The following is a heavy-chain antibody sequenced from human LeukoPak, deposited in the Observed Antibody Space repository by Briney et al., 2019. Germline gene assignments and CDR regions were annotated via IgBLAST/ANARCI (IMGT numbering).Heavy chain of an antibody. D-gene: IGHD6-19*01. V-gene: IGHV4-34*01. J-gene: IGHJ4*02. Sequence: PSETLSLTCAVYGGSFSGYYWSWLRQPPGKGLEWIGEINHSGSTNYNPSLKSRVTISVDTSKNQFSLKLSSVTAADTAVYYCASSHTVAVAGTLDYWGQGTLVTVSS. CDR2: INHSGST. CDR1: GGSFSGYY. CDR3: ASSHTVAVAGTLDY.